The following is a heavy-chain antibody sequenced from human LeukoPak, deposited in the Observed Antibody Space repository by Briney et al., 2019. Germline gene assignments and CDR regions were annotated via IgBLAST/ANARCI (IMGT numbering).Heavy chain of an antibody. V-gene: IGHV4-59*01. D-gene: IGHD1-14*01. CDR1: GGSISNYF. CDR2: IYYSETT. J-gene: IGHJ6*03. CDR3: ARFPGGAEYRHYYYMDV. Sequence: SETLSLTCSVSGGSISNYFWSWIRQPPGKGLECIGFIYYSETTNYNPSFKSRITISVDTSKNQFSLKLNSVTAADTAVYYCARFPGGAEYRHYYYMDVWGKGTAVTVSS.